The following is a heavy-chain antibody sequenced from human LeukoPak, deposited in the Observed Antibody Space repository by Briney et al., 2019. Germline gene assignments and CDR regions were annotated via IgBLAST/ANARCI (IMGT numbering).Heavy chain of an antibody. CDR1: GFTFSSYA. Sequence: GGSLRLSCAASGFTFSSYAMHWVRQAPGKGLEWVAVISYDGSNKYYADSVKGRFTISRDNSKNTLYLQMNRLRAEDTAVYYCARSGYFDYWGQGTLVTVSS. CDR3: ARSGYFDY. V-gene: IGHV3-30*04. CDR2: ISYDGSNK. D-gene: IGHD3-10*01. J-gene: IGHJ4*02.